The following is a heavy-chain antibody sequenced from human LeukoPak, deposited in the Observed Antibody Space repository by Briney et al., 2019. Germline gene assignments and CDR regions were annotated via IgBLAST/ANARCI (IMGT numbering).Heavy chain of an antibody. CDR2: ISYSGST. V-gene: IGHV4-59*01. J-gene: IGHJ4*02. CDR1: GAPISSYY. CDR3: ARSGGRDGYNFDY. D-gene: IGHD5-24*01. Sequence: SETLSLTCTVSGAPISSYYWSWIRQPPGKGLEWIGYISYSGSTNYNPSLKSRVTISVDTSNNQYSLKLSSVTAADTAVYYCARSGGRDGYNFDYWGQGTLVTVSS.